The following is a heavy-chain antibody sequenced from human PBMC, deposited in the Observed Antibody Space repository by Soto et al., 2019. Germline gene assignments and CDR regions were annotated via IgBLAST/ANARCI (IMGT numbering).Heavy chain of an antibody. CDR2: IKQDGSEK. D-gene: IGHD2-21*01. Sequence: GGSLRLSCAASGFTFSSYWMSWVRQAPGKGLEWVANIKQDGSEKYYEDSVKGRFTISRDNAKNSLYLQMNSLRAEDTAVYYCARESDKGTFDICGQGTMVTVSS. V-gene: IGHV3-7*01. CDR3: ARESDKGTFDI. J-gene: IGHJ3*02. CDR1: GFTFSSYW.